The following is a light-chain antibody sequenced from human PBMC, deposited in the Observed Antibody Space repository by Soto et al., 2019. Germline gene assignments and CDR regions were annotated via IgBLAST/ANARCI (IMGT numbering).Light chain of an antibody. J-gene: IGKJ2*01. V-gene: IGKV1-39*01. CDR1: QTISSW. CDR2: SAS. Sequence: DIQMTQSPSTLSGSVGDRVTITCRASQTISSWLAWYQQKPGKAPRLLIHSASSLQSGVPSKFSGSGSGADFTLTISSLQPEDFATYYCQQSYSTPYTFGQGTKVDI. CDR3: QQSYSTPYT.